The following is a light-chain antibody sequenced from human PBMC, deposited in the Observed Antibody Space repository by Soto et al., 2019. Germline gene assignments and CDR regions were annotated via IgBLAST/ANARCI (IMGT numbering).Light chain of an antibody. J-gene: IGKJ3*01. CDR3: QQRTNWLFT. CDR2: DAS. Sequence: LTQSPAPLSLSPGERATLSCRASQTVGISLAWYQHKPGQPPRLPIYDASKRATGIPARFGGSGSGTDFTLTISSLEPEDFAVYYCQQRTNWLFTFGPGTKVDIK. CDR1: QTVGIS. V-gene: IGKV3-11*01.